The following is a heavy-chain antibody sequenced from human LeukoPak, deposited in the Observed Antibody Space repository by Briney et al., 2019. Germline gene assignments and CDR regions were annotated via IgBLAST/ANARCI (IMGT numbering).Heavy chain of an antibody. J-gene: IGHJ4*02. D-gene: IGHD1-26*01. CDR3: ARDSAPGGSYYPFDY. Sequence: SETLSLTCTVSGVSISSSSYYWGWIRQPPGKGLEWIGSIYYSGSTYYNPSLKSRVTISVDTSKNQFSLKLSSVTAADTAVYYCARDSAPGGSYYPFDYWGQGTLVTVSS. V-gene: IGHV4-39*07. CDR1: GVSISSSSYY. CDR2: IYYSGST.